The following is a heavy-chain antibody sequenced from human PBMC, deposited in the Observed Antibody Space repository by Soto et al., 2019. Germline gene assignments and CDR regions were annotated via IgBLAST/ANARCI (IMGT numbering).Heavy chain of an antibody. CDR3: ARATAVAGTSYYYYMDV. V-gene: IGHV3-33*01. D-gene: IGHD6-19*01. CDR2: IWYDGSNK. CDR1: GFTFSSYG. Sequence: GGSLRLSCAASGFTFSSYGMHWVRQAPGKGLEWVAVIWYDGSNKYYAESVKGRFTISRDNSKNTLYLQMNSLRAEDTAVYYCARATAVAGTSYYYYMDVWGKGTTVTVSS. J-gene: IGHJ6*03.